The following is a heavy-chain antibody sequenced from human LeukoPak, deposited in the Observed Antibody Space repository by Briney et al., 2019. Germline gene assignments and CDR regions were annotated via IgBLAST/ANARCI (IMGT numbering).Heavy chain of an antibody. Sequence: PGGSLRLSCAASGFTFSSYSMNWVRQAPGKGLEWVSSISSSSSYIYYADSVKGRFTISRDNAKNSLYLQMNSLRAEDTAVYYCARDQEYDILTGYQSYYYYYGMEVWGKGTTVTVSS. CDR1: GFTFSSYS. CDR2: ISSSSSYI. J-gene: IGHJ6*04. CDR3: ARDQEYDILTGYQSYYYYYGMEV. D-gene: IGHD3-9*01. V-gene: IGHV3-21*01.